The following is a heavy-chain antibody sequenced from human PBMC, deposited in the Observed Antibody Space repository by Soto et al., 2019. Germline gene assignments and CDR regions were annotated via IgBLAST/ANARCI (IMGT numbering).Heavy chain of an antibody. J-gene: IGHJ3*02. CDR3: ERDRRDSDDAFDI. CDR1: GGTFSSYT. D-gene: IGHD3-22*01. V-gene: IGHV1-69*08. CDR2: IIPILGIA. Sequence: QVQLVQSGAEVKKPGSSVKVSCKASGGTFSSYTISWVRQAPGQGLEWMGRIIPILGIANYAQKFQGRVTTTADKSTSTAYMELSSLRSEDPAVYYCERDRRDSDDAFDIWGQGTMVTVSS.